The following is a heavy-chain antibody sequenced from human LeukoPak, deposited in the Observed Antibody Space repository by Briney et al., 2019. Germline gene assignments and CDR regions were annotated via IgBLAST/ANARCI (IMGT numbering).Heavy chain of an antibody. D-gene: IGHD6-13*01. Sequence: SETLSLTCTVSGGSISSYYWSWIRQPPGKGLERIGYIYYSGSTNYSPSLKSRVTISVDTSKNQFSLKLSSVTAADTAVYYCARDPSIAAAGLYNYYGMDVWGQGTTVTVSS. CDR2: IYYSGST. CDR1: GGSISSYY. CDR3: ARDPSIAAAGLYNYYGMDV. J-gene: IGHJ6*02. V-gene: IGHV4-59*12.